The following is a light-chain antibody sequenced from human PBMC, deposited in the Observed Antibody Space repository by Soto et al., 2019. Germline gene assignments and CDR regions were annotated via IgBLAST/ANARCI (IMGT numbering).Light chain of an antibody. CDR3: QQSYSTTWT. CDR2: AAS. V-gene: IGKV1-39*01. J-gene: IGKJ1*01. Sequence: DIQMTQSPSAMSASLGDRVTITCRASQGISNSLAWFQQKPGKAPKLLXYAASSLQSGVPSRFSGSGSGTDGTLTISSLKKEDCATYYCQQSYSTTWTFGQGTKVDIK. CDR1: QGISNS.